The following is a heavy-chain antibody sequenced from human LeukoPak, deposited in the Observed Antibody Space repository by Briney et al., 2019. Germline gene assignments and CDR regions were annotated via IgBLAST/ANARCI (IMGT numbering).Heavy chain of an antibody. Sequence: PGGSLRLSCAASGFTFTTYSMHWVRQVPGKGLEWVAFVSSDGRTKHYTDSVKGRFTVSRDNSKKTLFLQMDSLRPDDTAVYYCARLPTIVAPAWTHQPFDPWGQGTLVIVSS. J-gene: IGHJ5*02. D-gene: IGHD2-2*01. V-gene: IGHV3-30*04. CDR1: GFTFTTYS. CDR3: ARLPTIVAPAWTHQPFDP. CDR2: VSSDGRTK.